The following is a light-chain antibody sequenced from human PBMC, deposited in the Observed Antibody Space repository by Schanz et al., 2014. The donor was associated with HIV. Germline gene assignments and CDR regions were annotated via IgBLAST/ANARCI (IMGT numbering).Light chain of an antibody. CDR2: DVNIR. CDR1: SSDVGGYKF. V-gene: IGLV2-8*01. CDR3: SSFAASHKLL. Sequence: QSALTQPASLSGSPGQSITISCTGTSSDVGGYKFVSWYQQHPGKAPKLLLYDVNIRVRPLGVPDRFSGSKSGNTASLTVSGLQAEDEADYYCSSFAASHKLLFGGGTKLTVL. J-gene: IGLJ2*01.